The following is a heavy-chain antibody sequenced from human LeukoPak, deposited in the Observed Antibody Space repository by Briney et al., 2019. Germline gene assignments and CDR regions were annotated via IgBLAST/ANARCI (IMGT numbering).Heavy chain of an antibody. CDR2: ISSSSSYI. V-gene: IGHV3-21*01. CDR3: ARMATEDDSSGYYDDY. CDR1: GFTFSSYS. J-gene: IGHJ4*02. Sequence: GGSLRLSCAASGFTFSSYSMNWVRQAPGKGLEWVSSISSSSSYIYYADSVKGRFTISRDNAKNSLYLQMNSLRAEDTAVCYCARMATEDDSSGYYDDYWGQGTLVTVSS. D-gene: IGHD3-22*01.